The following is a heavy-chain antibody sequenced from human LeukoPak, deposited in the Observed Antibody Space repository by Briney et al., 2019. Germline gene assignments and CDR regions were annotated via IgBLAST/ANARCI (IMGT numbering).Heavy chain of an antibody. Sequence: SETLSLTCAVYGGSFSGYYWTWIRQPPGKGLEWIGEMNHSGSANYNPSLKSRVTISVDTSKNQFSLKLSSVTAADTAVYYCASTKLGYSSGWHWGQGILVTVSS. CDR3: ASTKLGYSSGWH. CDR2: MNHSGSA. V-gene: IGHV4-34*01. CDR1: GGSFSGYY. J-gene: IGHJ4*02. D-gene: IGHD6-19*01.